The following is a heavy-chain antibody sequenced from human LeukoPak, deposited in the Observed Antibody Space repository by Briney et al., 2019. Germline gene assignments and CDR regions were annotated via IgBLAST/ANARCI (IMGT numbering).Heavy chain of an antibody. J-gene: IGHJ4*02. CDR2: ISGSGGST. D-gene: IGHD3-10*01. Sequence: PGGSLRLSCAASGFTFSSYAMSWVRQAPGKGLEWVSAISGSGGSTYYADSVRGRFTISRDNAKNSLYLQMNSLRDEDTAVYYCAGDDPNWDPSSYYFDSWGQGVLVTVSS. CDR3: AGDDPNWDPSSYYFDS. CDR1: GFTFSSYA. V-gene: IGHV3-23*01.